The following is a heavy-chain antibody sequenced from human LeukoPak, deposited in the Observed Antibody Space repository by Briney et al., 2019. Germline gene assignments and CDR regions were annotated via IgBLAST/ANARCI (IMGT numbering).Heavy chain of an antibody. V-gene: IGHV3-33*01. CDR3: ARDWAVAGSYYFDY. D-gene: IGHD6-19*01. CDR1: GFTFSSYG. J-gene: IGHJ4*02. Sequence: GGSLRLSCAASGFTFSSYGMHWVRQAPGKGLEWVAVIWYDGNNKYYADSVKGRFTISRDNSKNTLYLQMNSLRAEDTAVYYCARDWAVAGSYYFDYWGQGTLVTVSS. CDR2: IWYDGNNK.